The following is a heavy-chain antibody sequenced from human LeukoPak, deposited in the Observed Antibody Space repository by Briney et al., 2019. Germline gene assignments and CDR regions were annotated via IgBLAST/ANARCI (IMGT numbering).Heavy chain of an antibody. Sequence: GGSLRLSCAASGLTFSSYGMSWVRQAPGKGLEWISSISGSGGSTYYAASVKGRFTISRDNSKNTLYLQMNSLRAEDTAVYYCAKPPYDDDAFDIWGQGTMVTVSS. V-gene: IGHV3-23*01. J-gene: IGHJ3*02. CDR1: GLTFSSYG. CDR3: AKPPYDDDAFDI. D-gene: IGHD3-22*01. CDR2: ISGSGGST.